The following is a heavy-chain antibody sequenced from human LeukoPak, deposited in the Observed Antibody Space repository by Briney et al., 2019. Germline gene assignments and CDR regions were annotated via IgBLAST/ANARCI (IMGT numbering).Heavy chain of an antibody. Sequence: ASVKVSCKASSYTFTSYGISWVRQAPGQGLEWMGGIFPVFGTPTYAQKFQGRVTITADESTRTAHMELSSLRSDDTAVYYCARGPHTSSWYKHAFDIWAQGTMVTVSS. J-gene: IGHJ3*02. V-gene: IGHV1-69*13. CDR2: IFPVFGTP. D-gene: IGHD6-13*01. CDR1: SYTFTSYG. CDR3: ARGPHTSSWYKHAFDI.